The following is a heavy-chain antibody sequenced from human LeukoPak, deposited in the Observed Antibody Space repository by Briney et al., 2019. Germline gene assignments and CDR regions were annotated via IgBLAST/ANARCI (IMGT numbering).Heavy chain of an antibody. D-gene: IGHD3-22*01. Sequence: GASVKVSCKASGYTFTSYDINWVRQATGQGVEWMGWMNPNSGNTGYAQKFQGRVSMTRDTSITTAYMELSSLRSEDTAVYYCARGFSAYDGTDYAFSYYWGQGTLVTVSP. CDR1: GYTFTSYD. V-gene: IGHV1-8*01. J-gene: IGHJ4*02. CDR2: MNPNSGNT. CDR3: ARGFSAYDGTDYAFSYY.